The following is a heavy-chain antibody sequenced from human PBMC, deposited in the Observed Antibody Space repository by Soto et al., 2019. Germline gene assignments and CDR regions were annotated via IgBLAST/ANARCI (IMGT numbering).Heavy chain of an antibody. Sequence: GGSLRLSCAASGFTFSSYVMHWVRQSPGKGLEWVAVISYDGSNKYYADSVKGRFTISRDNSKNTLYLQMNSLRAEDTAVYYCAKDRRIAVAGIDYWGQGTLVTVSS. CDR2: ISYDGSNK. CDR3: AKDRRIAVAGIDY. J-gene: IGHJ4*02. V-gene: IGHV3-30*18. CDR1: GFTFSSYV. D-gene: IGHD6-19*01.